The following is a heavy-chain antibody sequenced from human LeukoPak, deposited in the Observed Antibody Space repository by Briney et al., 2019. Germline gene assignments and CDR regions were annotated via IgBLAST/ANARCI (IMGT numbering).Heavy chain of an antibody. CDR3: AYTLAAAGNSHFAY. V-gene: IGHV4-61*02. D-gene: IGHD6-13*01. J-gene: IGHJ4*02. CDR1: GGSIGNYY. Sequence: SQTLSLACTVSGGSIGNYYWSWIRQPAGKGLEWIGRIFSSGSTNYNPSLKSRVTISVDTSKNHFSLKLISVTAADTAVYYCAYTLAAAGNSHFAYWGRGSLVTVSS. CDR2: IFSSGST.